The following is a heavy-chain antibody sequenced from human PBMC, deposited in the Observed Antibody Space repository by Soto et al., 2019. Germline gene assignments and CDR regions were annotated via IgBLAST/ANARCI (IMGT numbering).Heavy chain of an antibody. J-gene: IGHJ6*02. CDR2: IYYSGST. CDR1: GGSISSYY. D-gene: IGHD6-25*01. V-gene: IGHV4-59*01. Sequence: QVQLQESGPGLVKPSETLSLTCTVSGGSISSYYWSWIRQPPGKGLEWIGYIYYSGSTNYNPSLKSRVTRSVDTSKNQFSLKLSSVTAADTAVYYCARDRRGGLHYYYYYGMDVWGQGTTVTVS. CDR3: ARDRRGGLHYYYYYGMDV.